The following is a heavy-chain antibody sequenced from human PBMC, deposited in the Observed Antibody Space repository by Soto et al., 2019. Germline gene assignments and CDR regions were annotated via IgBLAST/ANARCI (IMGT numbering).Heavy chain of an antibody. D-gene: IGHD3-22*01. J-gene: IGHJ2*01. V-gene: IGHV1-69*01. Sequence: QVQLVQSGAEVKKPGSSVMVSCKASGGTFSSYAISWVRQAPGQGLEWMGGIIPIFGTANYAQKFQGRVTITADESTSTAYMELSSLRSEDTAVYYCASSRYYYDRYWYFDLWGRGTLVTVSS. CDR3: ASSRYYYDRYWYFDL. CDR1: GGTFSSYA. CDR2: IIPIFGTA.